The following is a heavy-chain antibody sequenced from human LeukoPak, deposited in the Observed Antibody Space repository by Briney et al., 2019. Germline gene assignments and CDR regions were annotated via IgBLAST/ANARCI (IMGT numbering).Heavy chain of an antibody. CDR1: GFTFSSYG. Sequence: GGSLRLSCAASGFTFSSYGMHWVRQAPGKGLEWVAFIRYDGSNKYYADSVKGRFTISRDNSKNTLYLQMNSLRAEDTAVYYCARDTTRGYCSGGSCYSPFYWGQGTLVTVSS. V-gene: IGHV3-30*02. J-gene: IGHJ4*02. D-gene: IGHD2-15*01. CDR2: IRYDGSNK. CDR3: ARDTTRGYCSGGSCYSPFY.